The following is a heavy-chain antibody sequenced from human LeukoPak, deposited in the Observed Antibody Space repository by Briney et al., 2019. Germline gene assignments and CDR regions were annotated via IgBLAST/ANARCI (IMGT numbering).Heavy chain of an antibody. CDR1: GFSLSGGGVG. Sequence: SGPTLVKPTQTLTLTCTFSGFSLSGGGVGVAWIRQPPGKALEWLALIFWDDDKRYSPSLKSRLTITKDTSKNHVVLTMTNMDPVDTATYYCAHRRGPSLGCNSGSCYGHFDYWGQGTLVTVSS. D-gene: IGHD2-15*01. J-gene: IGHJ4*02. CDR3: AHRRGPSLGCNSGSCYGHFDY. CDR2: IFWDDDK. V-gene: IGHV2-5*02.